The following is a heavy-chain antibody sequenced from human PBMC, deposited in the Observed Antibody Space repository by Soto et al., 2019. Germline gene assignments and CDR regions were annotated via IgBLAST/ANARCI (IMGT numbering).Heavy chain of an antibody. Sequence: QVQLQESGPGLVKPSQTLSLTCTVSGCSINSGAYYWRWIRQHPGKGLEWIGHISYSGSTYSNPPRESRVTVSLDTSKNQFSLSLSSVTAADTAVYYWARDKRDYGDDYNWCDPWGQGPLVTVSS. J-gene: IGHJ5*02. CDR3: ARDKRDYGDDYNWCDP. D-gene: IGHD4-17*01. CDR2: ISYSGST. V-gene: IGHV4-31*03. CDR1: GCSINSGAYY.